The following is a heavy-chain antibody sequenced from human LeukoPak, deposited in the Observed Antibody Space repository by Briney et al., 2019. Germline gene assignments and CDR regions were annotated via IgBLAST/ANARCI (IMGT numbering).Heavy chain of an antibody. Sequence: GGSLRLSCAASGFTFSRNGMTWVRQAPGKGLEWVSAISGSGGSAYYADSVKGRFTISRDNSKNTLYLQMNSLRAEDTAVYYCAREYSYDFWSGYSGFDYWGQGTLVTVSS. D-gene: IGHD3-3*01. CDR3: AREYSYDFWSGYSGFDY. CDR1: GFTFSRNG. CDR2: ISGSGGSA. V-gene: IGHV3-23*01. J-gene: IGHJ4*02.